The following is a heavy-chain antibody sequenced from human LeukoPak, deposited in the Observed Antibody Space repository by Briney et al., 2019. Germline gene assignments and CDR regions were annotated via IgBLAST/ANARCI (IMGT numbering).Heavy chain of an antibody. CDR2: IKPDGTEK. Sequence: PGGSLRLSCAASGFLFSNYWMSWVRQAPGKGLEWVANIKPDGTEKYYVDSVKGRFTISRDNAKNSLYLQMNSLRAEDTAVYYCAHQWRGAFDIWGQGTMVTVSS. D-gene: IGHD6-19*01. J-gene: IGHJ3*02. CDR3: AHQWRGAFDI. V-gene: IGHV3-7*01. CDR1: GFLFSNYW.